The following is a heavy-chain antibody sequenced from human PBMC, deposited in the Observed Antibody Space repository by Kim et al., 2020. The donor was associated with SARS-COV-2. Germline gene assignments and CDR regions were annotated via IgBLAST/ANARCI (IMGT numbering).Heavy chain of an antibody. V-gene: IGHV3-30*18. CDR1: GFTFSSYG. CDR2: ISYDGSNK. D-gene: IGHD3-16*02. J-gene: IGHJ3*02. CDR3: AKDLHLYGSGELSGAFDI. Sequence: GGSLRLSCAASGFTFSSYGMHWVRQAPGKGLEWVAVISYDGSNKYYADSVKGRFTISRDNSKNTLYLQMNSLRAEDTAVYYCAKDLHLYGSGELSGAFDIWGQGTMVTVSS.